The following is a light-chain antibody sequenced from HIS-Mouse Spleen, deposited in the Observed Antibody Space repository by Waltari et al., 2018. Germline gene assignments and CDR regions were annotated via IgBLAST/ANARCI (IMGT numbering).Light chain of an antibody. CDR1: QGISSY. CDR2: AAS. V-gene: IGKV1-8*01. CDR3: QQYYSYLPIT. Sequence: AIRMTQSPSSFSASTGDRVTITCQASQGISSYLAWYQQKPGKAPKPLIYAASTLQSGVPARFSGSGSGTDFILTISCLQSEDFATYYCQQYYSYLPITFGQGTRLEIK. J-gene: IGKJ5*01.